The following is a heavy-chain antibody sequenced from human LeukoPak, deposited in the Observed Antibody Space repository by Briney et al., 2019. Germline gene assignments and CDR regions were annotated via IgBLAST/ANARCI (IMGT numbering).Heavy chain of an antibody. CDR2: IYYSGST. D-gene: IGHD3-22*01. Sequence: SETLSLTCTVSGGSISSSSYYWGWIRQPPGKGLEWIGYIYYSGSTYYNPSLKSRVTISVDTSKNQFSLKLSSVTAADTAVYYCARDTDDSSGYLGWGQGTLVTVSS. CDR3: ARDTDDSSGYLG. V-gene: IGHV4-30-4*08. J-gene: IGHJ1*01. CDR1: GGSISSSSYY.